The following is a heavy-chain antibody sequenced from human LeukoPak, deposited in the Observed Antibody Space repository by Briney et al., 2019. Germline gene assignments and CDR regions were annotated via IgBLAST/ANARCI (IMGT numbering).Heavy chain of an antibody. CDR2: IIPIFGTA. V-gene: IGHV1-69*13. Sequence: GASVQVSCKASGGTFSSYAISWVRQAPGQGLEWMGGIIPIFGTANYAQKFQGRVTITADESTSTAYMELSSLRSEDTAVYYCARPDEDRGYSYGYNYWGQGTLVTVSS. CDR1: GGTFSSYA. D-gene: IGHD5-18*01. CDR3: ARPDEDRGYSYGYNY. J-gene: IGHJ4*02.